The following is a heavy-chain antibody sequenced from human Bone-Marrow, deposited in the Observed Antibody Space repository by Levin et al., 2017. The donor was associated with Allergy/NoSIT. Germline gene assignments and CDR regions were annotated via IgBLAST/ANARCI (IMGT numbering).Heavy chain of an antibody. V-gene: IGHV4-4*07. D-gene: IGHD5-24*01. CDR3: AGLGYSDGYNRDDFDM. Sequence: SETLSLTCTVSGGSISSYYWTWIRQPTGKGLEWIGRIYASGSTNDNPSLKSRLTMSIDPSKNQFSLNLRSVTAADTGLYYCAGLGYSDGYNRDDFDMWGQGKMVIVSS. CDR2: IYASGST. CDR1: GGSISSYY. J-gene: IGHJ3*02.